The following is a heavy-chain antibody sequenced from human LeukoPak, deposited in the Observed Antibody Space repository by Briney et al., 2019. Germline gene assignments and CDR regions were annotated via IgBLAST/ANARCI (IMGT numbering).Heavy chain of an antibody. V-gene: IGHV3-53*01. CDR2: IFDDGTT. Sequence: GGSLRLSCAVSGYTVSVYFMTWVRQAPGEGLEWVSVIFDDGTTYYADSVKGRFTISRDISSNTLYLQMSSLRAEDTARYYCARAPPYYYDSRGYHYERGNYYYGMDVWGQGTTVTVSS. J-gene: IGHJ6*02. D-gene: IGHD3-22*01. CDR1: GYTVSVYF. CDR3: ARAPPYYYDSRGYHYERGNYYYGMDV.